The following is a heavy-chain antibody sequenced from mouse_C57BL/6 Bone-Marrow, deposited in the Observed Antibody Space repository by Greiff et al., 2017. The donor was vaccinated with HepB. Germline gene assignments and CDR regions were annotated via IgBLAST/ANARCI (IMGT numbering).Heavy chain of an antibody. CDR1: GYAFTNYL. CDR2: INPGSGGT. D-gene: IGHD3-2*02. Sequence: QVQLQQSGAELVRPGTSVKVSCKASGYAFTNYLIEWVKQRPGQGLEWIGVINPGSGGTNYNEKFKGKATLTADKSSSTAYMQLSSLTSEDAAVYYCARYQFRNYAMDYWGQGTTVTVSS. CDR3: ARYQFRNYAMDY. V-gene: IGHV1-54*01. J-gene: IGHJ4*01.